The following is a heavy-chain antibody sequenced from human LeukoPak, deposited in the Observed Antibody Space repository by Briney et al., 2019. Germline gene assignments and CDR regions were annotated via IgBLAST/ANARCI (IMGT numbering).Heavy chain of an antibody. CDR1: GGSISSGGHY. D-gene: IGHD3-10*01. CDR3: ARGGNRFGGFYFDY. CDR2: MRHSGST. V-gene: IGHV4-31*03. J-gene: IGHJ4*02. Sequence: PSQTLSLTCTVSGGSISSGGHYWSWIRQHPGKGLESIGFMRHSGSTSHNPSLKGRVAISVDASKNQFSLRLSSVTAADTAVYYCARGGNRFGGFYFDYWGQGSLVTVSS.